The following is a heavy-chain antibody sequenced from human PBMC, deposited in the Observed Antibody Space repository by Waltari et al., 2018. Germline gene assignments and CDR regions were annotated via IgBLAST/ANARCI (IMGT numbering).Heavy chain of an antibody. CDR1: GFTFSSYA. J-gene: IGHJ4*02. V-gene: IGHV3-23*04. D-gene: IGHD6-19*01. CDR2: ISGSGGST. Sequence: VQLVQSGAEVKKPGSSVKVSCKASGFTFSSYAMSWVRQAPGKGLEWVSAISGSGGSTYYADSVKGRFTISRDNSKNTLYLQMNSLRAEDTAVYYCARPSQWLVTTPFDYWGQGTLVTVSS. CDR3: ARPSQWLVTTPFDY.